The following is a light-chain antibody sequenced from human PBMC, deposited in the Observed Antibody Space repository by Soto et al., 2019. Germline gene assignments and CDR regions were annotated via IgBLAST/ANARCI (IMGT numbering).Light chain of an antibody. J-gene: IGLJ1*01. CDR1: SSDVGGYNY. V-gene: IGLV2-14*01. Sequence: QSVLTQPASVSGSPGQSITISCTGTSSDVGGYNYVSWYQQHPGKAPKLMIYEVSNRPSGVSNRFSGSKSGNTASLTISGLQAEDEADYYCSSYTSSSTLGVFGTATKLTVL. CDR2: EVS. CDR3: SSYTSSSTLGV.